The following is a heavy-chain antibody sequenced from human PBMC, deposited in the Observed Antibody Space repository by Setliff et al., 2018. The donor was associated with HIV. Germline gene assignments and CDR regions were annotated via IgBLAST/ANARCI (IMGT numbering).Heavy chain of an antibody. D-gene: IGHD1-26*01. CDR2: IWYDGSNI. J-gene: IGHJ5*02. V-gene: IGHV3-33*01. Sequence: LSLSCAASGFTLNSYGMHWVRQAPGKGLEWVAVIWYDGSNIYYLESVKGRFTISRDNSKNTLYLQMNGLRVEDTAVYYCATYGGSFPGWFDTWGQGTPVTVSS. CDR3: ATYGGSFPGWFDT. CDR1: GFTLNSYG.